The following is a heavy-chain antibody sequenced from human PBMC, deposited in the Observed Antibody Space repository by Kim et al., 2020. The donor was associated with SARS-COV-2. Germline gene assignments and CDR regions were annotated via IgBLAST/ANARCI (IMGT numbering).Heavy chain of an antibody. CDR2: ISGSGGST. CDR1: GFTFTSYS. D-gene: IGHD3-22*01. J-gene: IGHJ4*02. V-gene: IGHV3-23*01. Sequence: GGSLRLSCAASGFTFTSYSMIWVRQAPGKGLEWVSAISGSGGSTYYADSVKGRFTISRDNSKNTLYLQMNSLRAEDTAVYYCAKDLDNSSGYYYWGQGTLVTVSS. CDR3: AKDLDNSSGYYY.